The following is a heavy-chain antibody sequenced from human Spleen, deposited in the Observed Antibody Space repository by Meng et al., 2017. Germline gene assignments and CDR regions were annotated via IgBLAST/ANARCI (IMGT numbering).Heavy chain of an antibody. CDR1: GFSLSTSGVG. J-gene: IGHJ4*02. CDR2: IYWDDDK. D-gene: IGHD6-19*01. V-gene: IGHV2-5*02. Sequence: QITLQESGPTLVKPTQTLTLTCPFSGFSLSTSGVGVGWIRQPPGKALQCLAIIYWDDDKRYSPSLKSRLTISKDTSKNPVVLSMTNLDPVDTATYYCAHRGIAVADYDYWGQGTLVTVSS. CDR3: AHRGIAVADYDY.